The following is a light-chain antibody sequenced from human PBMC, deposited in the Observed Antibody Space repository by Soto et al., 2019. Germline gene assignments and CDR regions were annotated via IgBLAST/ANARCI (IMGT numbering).Light chain of an antibody. Sequence: QSVLTQPPSASASLGASVTLTCTLSSGYSNYKLDWYQQRPGKGPRFVLRVGTGGIVGSKGDGIPDRFSVLGSGLNRYLTIKNIQEEDESDYHCGADPGSGSNFVVFGGGTKLTVL. CDR1: SGYSNYK. CDR3: GADPGSGSNFVV. J-gene: IGLJ2*01. CDR2: VGTGGIVG. V-gene: IGLV9-49*01.